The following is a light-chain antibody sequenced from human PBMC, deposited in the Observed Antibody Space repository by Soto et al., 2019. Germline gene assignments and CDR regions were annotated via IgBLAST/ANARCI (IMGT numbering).Light chain of an antibody. Sequence: IQMTQSPSSLSASVGDRVTITCQASQNINNYLNWYQQKPGRAPKLLIYDASSLQGGVPSRFSGSGSGTDFTLTISSLQPEDFATYYCLQDYNYPLIFGGGTKVDIK. V-gene: IGKV1-6*01. CDR3: LQDYNYPLI. J-gene: IGKJ4*01. CDR1: QNINNY. CDR2: DAS.